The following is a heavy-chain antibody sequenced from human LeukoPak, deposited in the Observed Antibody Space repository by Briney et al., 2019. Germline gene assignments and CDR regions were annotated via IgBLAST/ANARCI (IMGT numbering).Heavy chain of an antibody. V-gene: IGHV3-23*01. Sequence: GGSLRLSCAASGFSFSSYAMSWVRQAPGRGPEWVSAISGSGARTFYADSVKGRFAISRDNSKNTLYLQMNSLRSEDTAVYYCASGVVVPELHNYYYYYGMDVWGQGTTVTVSS. CDR3: ASGVVVPELHNYYYYYGMDV. D-gene: IGHD2-2*01. CDR2: ISGSGART. J-gene: IGHJ6*02. CDR1: GFSFSSYA.